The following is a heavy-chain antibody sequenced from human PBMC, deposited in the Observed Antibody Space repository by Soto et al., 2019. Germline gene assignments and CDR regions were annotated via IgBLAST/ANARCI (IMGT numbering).Heavy chain of an antibody. J-gene: IGHJ4*02. CDR3: AKDRTFDSSGYYSY. Sequence: EVQLLESGGGLVQPGGSLRLSCAASGFTFSSYAMTWVRQAPGKGLEWVSAISGSGGSTYYAASVKGRFTISRDNSKNTLYLQMNSLGAEDTAVYYCAKDRTFDSSGYYSYWGQGTLVTVSS. D-gene: IGHD3-22*01. CDR1: GFTFSSYA. V-gene: IGHV3-23*01. CDR2: ISGSGGST.